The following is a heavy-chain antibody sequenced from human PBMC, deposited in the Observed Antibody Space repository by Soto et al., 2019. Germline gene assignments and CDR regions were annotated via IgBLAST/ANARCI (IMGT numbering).Heavy chain of an antibody. J-gene: IGHJ6*02. CDR3: ANEGYDFWSGYLSLDV. V-gene: IGHV3-23*01. Sequence: GGSLRLSCAASGFTFSSYAMSWVRQAPGKGLEWVSAISGSGGSTYYADSVKGRFTISRDNSKNTLYLQMNSLRAEDTAVYYCANEGYDFWSGYLSLDVWGQGTTVTVSS. CDR2: ISGSGGST. D-gene: IGHD3-3*01. CDR1: GFTFSSYA.